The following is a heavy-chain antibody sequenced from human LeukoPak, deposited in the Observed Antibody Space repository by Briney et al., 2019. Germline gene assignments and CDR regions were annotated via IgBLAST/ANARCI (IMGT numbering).Heavy chain of an antibody. V-gene: IGHV1-2*02. CDR3: ARLGSGWFHFDY. CDR2: ISPNSGAT. CDR1: VYTFTAYY. J-gene: IGHJ4*02. Sequence: ASVTVSCKASVYTFTAYYIHWVRQAPGQGLEWLGWISPNSGATKSAQKFQGRVTMTSDTSISTAYMELSRLTSDDTAVYYCARLGSGWFHFDYWGQGTLVTVSS. D-gene: IGHD6-19*01.